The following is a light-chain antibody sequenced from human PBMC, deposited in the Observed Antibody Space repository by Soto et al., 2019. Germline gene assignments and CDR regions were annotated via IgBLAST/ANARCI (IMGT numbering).Light chain of an antibody. Sequence: QSVLTQPASVSGSPGQSITISCTGTSSDVGSYNFVSWYQHHPGKAPELMIYEGSKRPSGVSNRFSGSKSGNTASLRISGLQAEDEADYYFCSYAGSGSVVFGGGTKVTVL. V-gene: IGLV2-23*01. CDR3: CSYAGSGSVV. CDR1: SSDVGSYNF. J-gene: IGLJ2*01. CDR2: EGS.